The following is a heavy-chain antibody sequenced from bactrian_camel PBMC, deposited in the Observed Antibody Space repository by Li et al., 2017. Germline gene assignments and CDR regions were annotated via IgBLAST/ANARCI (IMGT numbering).Heavy chain of an antibody. J-gene: IGHJ7*01. V-gene: IGHV3S53*01. D-gene: IGHD6*01. CDR2: IEDDGST. Sequence: VQLVESGGASVQTGGSLRLSCVVSGYNRLKHCMGWLRQAPTKEREGVAGIEDDGSTTYADSVKGRFTISEDNAERSLFLQMDGLKPDDTATYYCAAYYGGTGDCMVIGGILSPTHNRMQYLGKGTQVTVS. CDR1: GYNRLKHC.